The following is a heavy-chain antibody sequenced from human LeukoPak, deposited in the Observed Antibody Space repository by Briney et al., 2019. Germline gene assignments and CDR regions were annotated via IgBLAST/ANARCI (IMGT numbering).Heavy chain of an antibody. J-gene: IGHJ4*02. CDR1: GFTFSDYY. V-gene: IGHV3-11*01. Sequence: GGSLRLSCAASGFTFSDYYMSWIRQAPGKGLEWVSYISSSGSTTYYADSVKGRFTISRDNSKNTLYLQMNSLKAEDMAIYYCAKDRFISAAVNRGYDYWGQGTLVTVSS. D-gene: IGHD6-13*01. CDR3: AKDRFISAAVNRGYDY. CDR2: ISSSGSTT.